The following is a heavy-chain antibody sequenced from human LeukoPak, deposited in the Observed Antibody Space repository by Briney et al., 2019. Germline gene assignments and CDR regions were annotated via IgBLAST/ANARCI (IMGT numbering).Heavy chain of an antibody. V-gene: IGHV3-30-3*01. J-gene: IGHJ4*02. Sequence: GGSLRLSCAASGFTLSSYAMHWVRQAPGKGLEWVAVISYDGSNKYYADSVKGRFTISRDNSKNTLYLQMNSLRAEDTAVYYCARDPPEATGMDWGQGTLVTVSS. CDR3: ARDPPEATGMD. CDR1: GFTLSSYA. CDR2: ISYDGSNK. D-gene: IGHD5-24*01.